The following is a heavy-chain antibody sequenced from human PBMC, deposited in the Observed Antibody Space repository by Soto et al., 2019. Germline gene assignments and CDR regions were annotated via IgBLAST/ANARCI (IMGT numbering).Heavy chain of an antibody. CDR3: ARIRGIAVAGIYYYYYYGMDV. CDR1: GFSLSTSGMC. D-gene: IGHD6-19*01. V-gene: IGHV2-70*01. J-gene: IGHJ6*02. Sequence: ESGPTLVNPTQTLTLTCTFSGFSLSTSGMCVSWIRQPPGKALEWLALIDWDGDKYYSTSLKTRLTISKDTSKNQVVLTMTNMDPVDTATYYCARIRGIAVAGIYYYYYYGMDVWGQGTTVTVSS. CDR2: IDWDGDK.